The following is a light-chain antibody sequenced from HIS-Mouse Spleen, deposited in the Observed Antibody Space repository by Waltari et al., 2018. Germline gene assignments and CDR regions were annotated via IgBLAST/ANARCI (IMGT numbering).Light chain of an antibody. V-gene: IGLV1-44*01. Sequence: QSVLTQPPSASGTPGPRVTISCSGRSSNIGSNTVNWYQQLPGTAPKLLIYSNNQRPSGVPDRFSGSKSGTSASLAISGLQSEDEADYYCAAWDDSLNGNYVFGTGTKVTVL. CDR3: AAWDDSLNGNYV. J-gene: IGLJ1*01. CDR1: SSNIGSNT. CDR2: SNN.